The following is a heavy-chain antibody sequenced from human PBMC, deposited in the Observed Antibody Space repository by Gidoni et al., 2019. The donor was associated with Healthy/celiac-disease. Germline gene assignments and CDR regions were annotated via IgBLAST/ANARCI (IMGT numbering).Heavy chain of an antibody. CDR2: IYYSGST. CDR1: GGSISSYY. V-gene: IGHV4-59*01. CDR3: ARGDIVVVPAASRAVYFDY. J-gene: IGHJ4*02. Sequence: QVQLQESGPGLVKPSETLSLTCTVSGGSISSYYWSWIRQPPWKGLEWIGYIYYSGSTNYNPSLKSRVTISVDTSKNQFSLKLSSVTAADTAVYYCARGDIVVVPAASRAVYFDYWGQGTLVTVSS. D-gene: IGHD2-2*01.